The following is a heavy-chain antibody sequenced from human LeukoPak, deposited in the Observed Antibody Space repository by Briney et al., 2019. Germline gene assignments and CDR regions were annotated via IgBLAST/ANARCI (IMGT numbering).Heavy chain of an antibody. J-gene: IGHJ6*03. CDR1: GFTFSSYS. CDR3: ASAPVFYYYYYYYMDV. D-gene: IGHD2/OR15-2a*01. V-gene: IGHV3-21*01. Sequence: GGSLRLSCAASGFTFSSYSMNWVRQAPGKGLEWVSSISSSSSYIYYADSVKGRFTISRDNAKNSLYLQMNSLRAEDTAVYYCASAPVFYYYYYYYMDVWGKGTTVTVSS. CDR2: ISSSSSYI.